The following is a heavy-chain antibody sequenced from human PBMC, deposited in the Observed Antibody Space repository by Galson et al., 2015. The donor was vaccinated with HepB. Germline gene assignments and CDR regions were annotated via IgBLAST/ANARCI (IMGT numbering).Heavy chain of an antibody. Sequence: SLRLSCAASGFTFSSYSMNWVRQAPGKGLEWVSSISSSSSYIYYADSVKGRFTISRDNAKNSLYLQMNSLRAEDTAVCYCARDFSRDDILTGYLYMADYGMDVWGQGTTVTVSS. D-gene: IGHD3-9*01. CDR2: ISSSSSYI. CDR3: ARDFSRDDILTGYLYMADYGMDV. J-gene: IGHJ6*02. CDR1: GFTFSSYS. V-gene: IGHV3-21*01.